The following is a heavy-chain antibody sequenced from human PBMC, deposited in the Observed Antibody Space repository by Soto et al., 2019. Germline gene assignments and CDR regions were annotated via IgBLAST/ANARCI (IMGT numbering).Heavy chain of an antibody. V-gene: IGHV4-30-4*01. D-gene: IGHD3-10*01. Sequence: QVQLQESGPGLVKPSQTLSLTCTVSGGSISSCDYYCIWIRQPPGKVLEWIGYSYYSGSTYYNPSLKNRVTISVDTSKNQFSLKLSSVTAADTAVYYCARAQGSGFLVSWGQGTMVTVSS. J-gene: IGHJ4*02. CDR3: ARAQGSGFLVS. CDR1: GGSISSCDYY. CDR2: SYYSGST.